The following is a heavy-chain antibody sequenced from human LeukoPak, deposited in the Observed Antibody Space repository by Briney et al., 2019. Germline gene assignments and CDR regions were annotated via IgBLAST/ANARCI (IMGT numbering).Heavy chain of an antibody. CDR1: GGSFSGYY. J-gene: IGHJ3*02. CDR2: INHSGST. Sequence: PSETLSLTCAVYGGSFSGYYWRWIRQPPGKGLEWIGEINHSGSTNYNPSLKSRVTISVDTSKNQFSLKLSSVTAADTAVYYCARGPTDSGSYLGAFDIWGQGTMVTVSS. D-gene: IGHD1-26*01. V-gene: IGHV4-34*01. CDR3: ARGPTDSGSYLGAFDI.